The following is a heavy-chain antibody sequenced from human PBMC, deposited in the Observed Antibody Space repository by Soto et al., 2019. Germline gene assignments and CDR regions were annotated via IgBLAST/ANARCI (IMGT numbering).Heavy chain of an antibody. CDR1: GGTFSSYA. V-gene: IGHV1-69*13. CDR2: IIPIFGTA. Sequence: SVQVSCKASGGTFSSYAISRVRQAPGQGLEWMGGIIPIFGTANYAQKFQGRVTITADESTSTAYMELSSLRSEDTAVYYCARNGTYIAARQYYYNYGMDVWGQGTTVTVSS. J-gene: IGHJ6*02. D-gene: IGHD6-6*01. CDR3: ARNGTYIAARQYYYNYGMDV.